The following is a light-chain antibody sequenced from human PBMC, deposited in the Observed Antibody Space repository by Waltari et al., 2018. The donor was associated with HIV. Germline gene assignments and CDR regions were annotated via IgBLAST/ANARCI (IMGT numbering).Light chain of an antibody. CDR1: EDINDH. CDR3: QHYHDLPHN. CDR2: DAS. V-gene: IGKV1-33*01. Sequence: DIQMTQSPPSLSASVGDRVLITCRTTEDINDHVNWFQVRPGGAPKLLIFDASQREAGVPSRFRGNGITTQFNLTIDRLQPEDFATYYCQHYHDLPHNFGGGTTVDI. J-gene: IGKJ4*01.